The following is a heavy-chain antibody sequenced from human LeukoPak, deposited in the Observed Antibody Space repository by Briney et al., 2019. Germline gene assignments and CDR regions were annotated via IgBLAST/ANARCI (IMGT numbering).Heavy chain of an antibody. V-gene: IGHV3-23*01. J-gene: IGHJ4*02. CDR2: ISGSGGST. D-gene: IGHD3-10*01. CDR1: GFTFSSYA. Sequence: EGSLRLSCAASGFTFSSYAMSWVRQAPGKGLEWVSDISGSGGSTYYADSVKGRFTISRDNSKNTLYLQMNSLRAEDTAVYYCAKDSAVWFGESRGFDYWGQGTLVTVSS. CDR3: AKDSAVWFGESRGFDY.